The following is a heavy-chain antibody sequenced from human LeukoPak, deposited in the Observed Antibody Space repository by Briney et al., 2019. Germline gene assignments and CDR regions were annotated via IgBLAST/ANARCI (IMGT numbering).Heavy chain of an antibody. V-gene: IGHV1-69*13. D-gene: IGHD2-21*02. Sequence: GASVKVSCKASGGTFSSYAISWVRQAPGQGLEWMGGIIPILGTANYAQKFQARVTITADESTITAYMELSSLRSEDTAVYYCARDWNCGGDCFAFDIWGQGTMVTVSS. CDR2: IIPILGTA. CDR3: ARDWNCGGDCFAFDI. CDR1: GGTFSSYA. J-gene: IGHJ3*02.